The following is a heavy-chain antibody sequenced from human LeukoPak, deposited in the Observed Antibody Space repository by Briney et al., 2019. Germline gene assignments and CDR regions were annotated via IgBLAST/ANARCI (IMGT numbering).Heavy chain of an antibody. J-gene: IGHJ4*02. CDR2: INPNSGGT. Sequence: EASVKVSCRASGYTFTGYYMHWVRQAPGQGLEWMGRINPNSGGTNYAQKFQGRVTMTRDTSISTAYMELSRLRSDDTAVYYCARDDRLAMVRGVIFLGYWGQGTLVTVSS. V-gene: IGHV1-2*06. CDR3: ARDDRLAMVRGVIFLGY. D-gene: IGHD3-10*01. CDR1: GYTFTGYY.